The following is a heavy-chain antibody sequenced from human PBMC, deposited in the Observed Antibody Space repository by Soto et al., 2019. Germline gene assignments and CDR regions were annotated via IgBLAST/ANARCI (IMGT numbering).Heavy chain of an antibody. CDR3: TTTYTGGSFYT. J-gene: IGHJ5*02. CDR2: IKSETGGGTT. CDR1: GFLFINAW. D-gene: IGHD1-26*01. Sequence: EVQVVESGGGLVQPGKSLRLSCAASGFLFINAWMNWVRQAPGKGLEWVGSIKSETGGGTTDYAAPVKGRFTIARDDSKNMLYLQMNSLKTEDTAVYYCTTTYTGGSFYTWGQGTLVTVSS. V-gene: IGHV3-15*07.